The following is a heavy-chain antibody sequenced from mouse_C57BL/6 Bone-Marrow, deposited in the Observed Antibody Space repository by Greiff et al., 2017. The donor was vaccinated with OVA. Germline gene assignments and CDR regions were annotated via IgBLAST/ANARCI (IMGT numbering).Heavy chain of an antibody. V-gene: IGHV2-4*01. J-gene: IGHJ4*01. D-gene: IGHD4-1*01. CDR2: IWRGGST. Sequence: VQLQQSGPGLVQPSPSLSITCTASGFSLTSYGVHWVRQPPGKGLEWLGVIWRGGSTDYNAAFISRLSTIKDNSKSQVFFKMNSLQADDTAIYYCAKDWDGAMDYWGQGTSVTVSS. CDR1: GFSLTSYG. CDR3: AKDWDGAMDY.